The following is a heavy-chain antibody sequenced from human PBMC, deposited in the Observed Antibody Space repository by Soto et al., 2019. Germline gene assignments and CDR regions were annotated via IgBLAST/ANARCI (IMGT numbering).Heavy chain of an antibody. CDR2: IYWDDDK. V-gene: IGHV2-5*02. CDR3: AHLLLLNFDWLPLAYDY. D-gene: IGHD3-9*01. Sequence: SGPTLVNPTQTLTLTCTFSGISLNTSAVGVGWIRQPPGKALEWLALIYWDDDKRYSPSLKSRLTITKDTSKNHVVLTMTNMDPVDTATYYCAHLLLLNFDWLPLAYDYWGQGTLVTVSS. CDR1: GISLNTSAVG. J-gene: IGHJ4*02.